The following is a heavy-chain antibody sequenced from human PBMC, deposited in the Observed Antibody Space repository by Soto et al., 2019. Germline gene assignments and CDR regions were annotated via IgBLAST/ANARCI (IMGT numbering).Heavy chain of an antibody. Sequence: SETLSLTCTVSGGSMISYYWSWIRQPPGRGLEWIGFIYHTGNTYYNPSLRSRATISVDTSKNQFSLKLTSVTAADTAVYYCARDYYDSSDYTTNWFDPWGQGTLVTVSS. CDR1: GGSMISYY. CDR3: ARDYYDSSDYTTNWFDP. V-gene: IGHV4-59*04. D-gene: IGHD3-22*01. J-gene: IGHJ5*02. CDR2: IYHTGNT.